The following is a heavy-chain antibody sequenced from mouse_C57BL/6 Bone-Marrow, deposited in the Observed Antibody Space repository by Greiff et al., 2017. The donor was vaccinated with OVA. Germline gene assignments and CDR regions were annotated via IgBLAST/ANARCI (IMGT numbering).Heavy chain of an antibody. D-gene: IGHD1-1*01. CDR2: IYYSGTI. Sequence: DVQLQESGPGLVKPSQTVFLTCTVTGISITTGNYRWSWIRQFPGNKLEWIGYIYYSGTITYNPSLTSRTTITRDTPKNQFFLEMNSLTAEDTATYYCARDITTVEGGYWYFDVWGTGTTVTVSS. CDR1: GISITTGNYR. J-gene: IGHJ1*03. V-gene: IGHV3-5*01. CDR3: ARDITTVEGGYWYFDV.